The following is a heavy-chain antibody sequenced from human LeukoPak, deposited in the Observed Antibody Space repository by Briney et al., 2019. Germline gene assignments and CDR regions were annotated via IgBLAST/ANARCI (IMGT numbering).Heavy chain of an antibody. V-gene: IGHV4-59*08. J-gene: IGHJ3*02. CDR2: IYYSGST. Sequence: SETLSLTCTVSGGSISSYYWSWIRQPPGKGLEWIGYIYYSGSTNYNPSLKSRVTISVDTSKNQFSLKLSSVTAADTAVYYCARNPQNYDFWSGYPPIDAFDIWGQGIMVTVSS. D-gene: IGHD3-3*01. CDR3: ARNPQNYDFWSGYPPIDAFDI. CDR1: GGSISSYY.